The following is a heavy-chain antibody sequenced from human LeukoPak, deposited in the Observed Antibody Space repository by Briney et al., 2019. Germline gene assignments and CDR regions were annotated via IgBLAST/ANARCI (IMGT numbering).Heavy chain of an antibody. CDR1: GYTFTSYF. D-gene: IGHD3-10*01. CDR3: ARDLSSRGSGSYYNDGYFDY. CDR2: INPSGGST. Sequence: ASVKVSCKSYGYTFTSYFMHWVRQAPGQGLEWMGIINPSGGSTNYAQKFQGRVTMTRDTSTSTVYMELSSLRSEDSAVYYCARDLSSRGSGSYYNDGYFDYWGQGTLVTVSS. J-gene: IGHJ4*02. V-gene: IGHV1-46*01.